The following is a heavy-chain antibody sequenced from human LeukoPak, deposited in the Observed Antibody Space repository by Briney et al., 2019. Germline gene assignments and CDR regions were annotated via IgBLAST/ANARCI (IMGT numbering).Heavy chain of an antibody. CDR1: GGSFSGYY. Sequence: PSETLSLACAVSGGSFSGYYWSWIRQPPGKGREWIGEINHRGRTNYNPSLKSRVTISVDTSKNQFSLKLNSVTAADTAVYYCARVGGYDYVFDYWGQGTLVSVSS. J-gene: IGHJ4*02. D-gene: IGHD5-12*01. CDR2: INHRGRT. CDR3: ARVGGYDYVFDY. V-gene: IGHV4-34*01.